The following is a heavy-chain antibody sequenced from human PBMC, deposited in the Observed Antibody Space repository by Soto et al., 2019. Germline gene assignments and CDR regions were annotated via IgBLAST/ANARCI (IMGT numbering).Heavy chain of an antibody. Sequence: VASVKVSCKASGGTFSSYAISWVRQAPGQGLEWMGGIIPIFGTANYAQKFQGRVTITADESTSTAYMELSSLRSEDTAVYYCAREGSGSFSNWGQGTLVTVSS. CDR2: IIPIFGTA. V-gene: IGHV1-69*13. D-gene: IGHD1-26*01. CDR1: GGTFSSYA. J-gene: IGHJ4*02. CDR3: AREGSGSFSN.